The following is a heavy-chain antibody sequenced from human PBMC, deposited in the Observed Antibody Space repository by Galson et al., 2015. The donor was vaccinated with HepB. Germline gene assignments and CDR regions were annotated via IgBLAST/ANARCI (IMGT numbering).Heavy chain of an antibody. CDR2: ISGNGDST. D-gene: IGHD5-18*01. CDR3: AKGYGLFDS. CDR1: GFAFDTHA. V-gene: IGHV3-23*01. Sequence: CLRLSCAASGFAFDTHAMSWVRQAPGRGLEWISGISGNGDSTFYADSVKGRFTVSKDNSNNMLYLQMNSLRAEDAGLYFCAKGYGLFDSWGQGILVTVSS. J-gene: IGHJ5*01.